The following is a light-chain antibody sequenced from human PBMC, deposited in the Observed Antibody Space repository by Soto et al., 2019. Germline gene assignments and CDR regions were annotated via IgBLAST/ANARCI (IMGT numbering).Light chain of an antibody. J-gene: IGKJ4*01. V-gene: IGKV1-9*01. CDR2: ATS. CDR3: QQFKSYPLT. Sequence: DIQLTQSPSFLSASVGDRVTITCRASQDLTGYLARYQQEPGKAPKLLISATSTLQSGVPSRFSGSGSGTEMTLTISSLQPEDFATYYCQQFKSYPLTFGGGTKV. CDR1: QDLTGY.